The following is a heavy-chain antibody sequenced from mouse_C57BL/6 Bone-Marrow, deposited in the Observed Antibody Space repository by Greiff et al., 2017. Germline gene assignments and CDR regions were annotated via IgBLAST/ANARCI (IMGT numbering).Heavy chain of an antibody. V-gene: IGHV1-52*01. CDR3: ARELYYGIYDV. D-gene: IGHD2-1*01. CDR1: GYTFTSYW. CDR2: IDPSDSET. J-gene: IGHJ1*03. Sequence: QVQLQQPGAELVRPGSSVKLSCKASGYTFTSYWMHWVKQRPIQGLEWIGNIDPSDSETHYNQKFKDKATLTVDKSSSTAYMQLSSLTSEDSAVYYCARELYYGIYDVWGTGTTVTVSS.